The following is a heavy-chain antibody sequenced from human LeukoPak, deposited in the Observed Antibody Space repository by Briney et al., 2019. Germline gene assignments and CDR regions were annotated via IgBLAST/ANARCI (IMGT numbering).Heavy chain of an antibody. V-gene: IGHV4-59*01. CDR2: IYYSGGT. CDR3: ARGSGGYSYGFEYYFDY. D-gene: IGHD5-18*01. Sequence: PSETLSLTCTVSGGSISSYYWSWIRQPPGKGLEWIGYIYYSGGTNYNPSLKSRVTISVDTSKNQFSLKLSSVTAADTAVYYCARGSGGYSYGFEYYFDYWGQGTLVTVSS. CDR1: GGSISSYY. J-gene: IGHJ4*02.